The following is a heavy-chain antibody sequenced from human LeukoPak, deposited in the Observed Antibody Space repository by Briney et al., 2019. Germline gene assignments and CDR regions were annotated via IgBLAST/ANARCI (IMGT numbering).Heavy chain of an antibody. J-gene: IGHJ4*02. CDR1: GFSLSSYG. D-gene: IGHD1-26*01. Sequence: GGSLRLSCAVSGFSLSSYGMHWVRQAPGKGLEWVASISYDGNNKYYADSVKGRLTISRDTSKNMLFLQMNSLRAEDTAVYYCATRGSYVEDFWGQGTLVTVSS. CDR2: ISYDGNNK. CDR3: ATRGSYVEDF. V-gene: IGHV3-30*03.